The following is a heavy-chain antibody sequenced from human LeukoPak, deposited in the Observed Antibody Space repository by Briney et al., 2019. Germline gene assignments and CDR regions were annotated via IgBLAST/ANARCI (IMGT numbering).Heavy chain of an antibody. V-gene: IGHV4-30-4*01. CDR3: ARGNYDSSGYYYGAFDI. D-gene: IGHD3-22*01. Sequence: SQTLSLTCTVSGGSISSGDYYWSWIRQPPGKGLEWIGYIYYSGSTYYNPSLKSRVTISVDTSKNQFSLKLSSVTAADTAVYYCARGNYDSSGYYYGAFDIWGQGTMVTVSS. J-gene: IGHJ3*02. CDR2: IYYSGST. CDR1: GGSISSGDYY.